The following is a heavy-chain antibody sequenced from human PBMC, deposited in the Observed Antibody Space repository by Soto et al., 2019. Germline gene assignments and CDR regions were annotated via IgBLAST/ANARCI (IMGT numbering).Heavy chain of an antibody. CDR2: VHYTGST. CDR1: GCSISSYY. D-gene: IGHD3-22*01. J-gene: IGHJ4*02. V-gene: IGHV4-59*01. Sequence: PSETLSLTCTVSGCSISSYYWSWIRQPPGKGLEWIGYVHYTGSTNYNSPLKSRVTISVDTSKNQFSLKLSSVTAADTAVYYCARGIYDSSGYYTRVFDYWGPGTLVTVSS. CDR3: ARGIYDSSGYYTRVFDY.